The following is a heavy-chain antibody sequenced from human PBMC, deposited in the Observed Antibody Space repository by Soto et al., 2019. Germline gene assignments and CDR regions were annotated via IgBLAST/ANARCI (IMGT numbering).Heavy chain of an antibody. Sequence: VSVKVSCKASGYTFTNYGFSWVRQAPGQGLEWLGWISTYNGNTKYAQKVQGRLTMTTDTSTSTANMELTSLRSDDTALYYCARTTVTASYYYMDVWGKGSTVTVSS. D-gene: IGHD4-17*01. CDR1: GYTFTNYG. J-gene: IGHJ6*03. CDR3: ARTTVTASYYYMDV. CDR2: ISTYNGNT. V-gene: IGHV1-18*01.